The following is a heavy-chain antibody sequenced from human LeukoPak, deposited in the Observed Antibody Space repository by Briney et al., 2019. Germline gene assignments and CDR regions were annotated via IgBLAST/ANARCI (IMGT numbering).Heavy chain of an antibody. CDR2: IYYSGST. Sequence: SETLSLTCTVSGVSISSYYWSWVRQPPGKGLEWVGSIYYSGSTYYNPSLKSRVTISVDTSKNQFSLKLSSVTAADTAVYYCARNGYYDILTGYLNWFDPWGQGTLVTVSS. V-gene: IGHV4-39*07. D-gene: IGHD3-9*01. CDR1: GVSISSYY. CDR3: ARNGYYDILTGYLNWFDP. J-gene: IGHJ5*02.